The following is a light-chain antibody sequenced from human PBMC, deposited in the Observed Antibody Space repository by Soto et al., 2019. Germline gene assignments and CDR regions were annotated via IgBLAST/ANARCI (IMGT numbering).Light chain of an antibody. Sequence: EIVMTQSPATLSVSPGKRATLSCRASQSVGSNLAWYQQKPGQAPRLLIFGAWNRATDIPARFSGSGSGTEITLTISSLQSEDYAVYYCQQYNDWRTFGQGTKLEIK. CDR1: QSVGSN. CDR3: QQYNDWRT. V-gene: IGKV3-15*01. CDR2: GAW. J-gene: IGKJ2*01.